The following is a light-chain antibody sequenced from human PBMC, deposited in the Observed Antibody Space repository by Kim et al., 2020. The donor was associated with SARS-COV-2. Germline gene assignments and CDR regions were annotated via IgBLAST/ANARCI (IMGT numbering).Light chain of an antibody. Sequence: ALGQKVRLTGKGASLRTFYSPWYQRRPGQAPVLVFYGKYTRPSGIPDRFSGSPSGNTASLTITGAQAEDEADFYCNPRDSSGDHVVFGGGTQLTVL. V-gene: IGLV3-19*01. CDR3: NPRDSSGDHVV. CDR2: GKY. J-gene: IGLJ3*02. CDR1: SLRTFY.